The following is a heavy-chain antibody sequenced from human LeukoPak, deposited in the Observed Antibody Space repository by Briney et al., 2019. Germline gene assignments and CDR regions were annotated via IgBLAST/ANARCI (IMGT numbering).Heavy chain of an antibody. J-gene: IGHJ3*02. CDR3: AREAGAYCGGDCYSDAFDI. Sequence: GGSLRLSCAASGFTFSSYEMNWVRQAPGKGLEWVSYISSSGSTIYYADSVKGRFTISRDNAKNSLYLQMNSLRAEDTAVYYCAREAGAYCGGDCYSDAFDIWGQGTMVAVSS. CDR1: GFTFSSYE. D-gene: IGHD2-21*02. CDR2: ISSSGSTI. V-gene: IGHV3-48*03.